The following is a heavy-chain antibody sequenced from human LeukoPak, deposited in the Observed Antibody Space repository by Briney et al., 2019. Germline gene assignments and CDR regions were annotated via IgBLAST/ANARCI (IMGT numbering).Heavy chain of an antibody. CDR3: ARHSPFYYDSSGHRAFDI. Sequence: SETLSLTCTVSSASVKTYYWSWIRQPPGKGLEWIGYIFYSGSTNCNPSLKSRVTISVDTSKNQFSLNLSSVTAADTAVYYCARHSPFYYDSSGHRAFDIWGQGTMVTVSS. J-gene: IGHJ3*02. CDR2: IFYSGST. D-gene: IGHD3-22*01. V-gene: IGHV4-59*08. CDR1: SASVKTYY.